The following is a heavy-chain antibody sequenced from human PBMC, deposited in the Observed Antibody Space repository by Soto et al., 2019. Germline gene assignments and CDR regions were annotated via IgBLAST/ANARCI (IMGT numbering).Heavy chain of an antibody. J-gene: IGHJ4*02. CDR1: GGSITTSVL. CDR3: AGGRDYDY. CDR2: IAHDGHT. Sequence: VQLTESGPGLVRPSGTLSLTCDVSGGSITTSVLWTWVRQFPGRGLEWIGEIAHDGHTNYNPSLSGGVSLSVYPSNSPCSLTVASVIAADTALYFSAGGRDYDYWGQGTLVTVSS. V-gene: IGHV4-4*02. D-gene: IGHD3-16*01.